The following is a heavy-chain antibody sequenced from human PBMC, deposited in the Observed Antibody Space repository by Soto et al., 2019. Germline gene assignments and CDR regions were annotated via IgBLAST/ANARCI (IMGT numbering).Heavy chain of an antibody. J-gene: IGHJ4*02. CDR1: GGSISSSSYY. CDR3: ARRDYYDSSGYYIATQFDY. Sequence: QLQLQESGPGLVKPSETLSLTCTVSGGSISSSSYYWGWIRQPPGKGLEWIGSIYYSGSTYYNPSLKSRVTISVDTSKNQFSLKLSSVTAADTAVYYCARRDYYDSSGYYIATQFDYWGQGTLVTVSS. V-gene: IGHV4-39*01. CDR2: IYYSGST. D-gene: IGHD3-22*01.